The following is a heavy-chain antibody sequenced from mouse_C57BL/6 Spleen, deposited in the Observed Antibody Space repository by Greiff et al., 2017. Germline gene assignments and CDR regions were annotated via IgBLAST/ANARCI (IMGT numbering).Heavy chain of an antibody. V-gene: IGHV1-19*01. D-gene: IGHD1-1*01. Sequence: VQLQQSGPVLVKPGASVKMSCKASGYTFTDYYMNWVKQSPGKSLEWIGVINPYNGGTSYNQKFKGKATLTVDKSSSTAYMELNSLTSEDSAVYYCARDYGSSSFDYWGQGTTLTVSS. CDR2: INPYNGGT. CDR1: GYTFTDYY. CDR3: ARDYGSSSFDY. J-gene: IGHJ2*01.